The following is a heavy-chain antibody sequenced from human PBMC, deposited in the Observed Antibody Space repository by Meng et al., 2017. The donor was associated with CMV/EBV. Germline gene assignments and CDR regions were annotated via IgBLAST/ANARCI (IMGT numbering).Heavy chain of an antibody. V-gene: IGHV1-2*02. CDR3: ARDQSSTSYYYYGMDV. D-gene: IGHD2-2*01. CDR1: GYTLTGYH. J-gene: IGHJ6*02. Sequence: SVKVSCKASGYTLTGYHMHWVRQAPGQGLEWMGWINPNSGGTNYSQKFQGRVNMTRDTSISTAYMKLSRLRSDDTAVYYCARDQSSTSYYYYGMDVWGQGTTVTVSS. CDR2: INPNSGGT.